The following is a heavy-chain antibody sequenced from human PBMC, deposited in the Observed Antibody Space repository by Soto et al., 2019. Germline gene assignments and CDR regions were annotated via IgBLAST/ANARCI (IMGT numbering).Heavy chain of an antibody. J-gene: IGHJ4*02. Sequence: ASVKVSCKASEYTFTSYYMHWVRQAPGQGLEWMGIINPSGGSTSYAQKFQGRVTMTRDTSTSTVYMELSSLRSEDTAVYYCARYLDSSGWYGWWVEYYFDYWGQGTLVTVSS. CDR3: ARYLDSSGWYGWWVEYYFDY. CDR1: EYTFTSYY. D-gene: IGHD6-19*01. CDR2: INPSGGST. V-gene: IGHV1-46*01.